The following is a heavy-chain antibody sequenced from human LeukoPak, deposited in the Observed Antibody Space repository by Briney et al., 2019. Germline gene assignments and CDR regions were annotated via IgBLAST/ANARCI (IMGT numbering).Heavy chain of an antibody. J-gene: IGHJ4*02. CDR1: GGSFGGYY. D-gene: IGHD1-26*01. Sequence: SETLSLTCAVYGGSFGGYYWSWIRQPPGKGLEWIGEINHSGSTNYNPSLKGRVTISVDTSKNQFSLKLSSVTAADTAVYYCARGPFFSAGGSDARFDYWGQGTLVTVSS. CDR2: INHSGST. CDR3: ARGPFFSAGGSDARFDY. V-gene: IGHV4-34*01.